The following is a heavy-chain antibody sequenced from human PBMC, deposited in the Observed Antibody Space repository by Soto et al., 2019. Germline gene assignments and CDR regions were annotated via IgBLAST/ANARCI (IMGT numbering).Heavy chain of an antibody. CDR2: ISNDGSIQ. D-gene: IGHD3-22*01. Sequence: QVQLMESGGSVLQPGRSLRLSCAASGFTFSSYGMHWVRQAPGKGLEWVTIISNDGSIQYYGDSVKGRFTVSRDNSKNTLFLEMNSLTAEDTATYYCAKDRRDSSGTCSRCFGMDVWGQGTTATVA. V-gene: IGHV3-30*18. CDR3: AKDRRDSSGTCSRCFGMDV. J-gene: IGHJ6*02. CDR1: GFTFSSYG.